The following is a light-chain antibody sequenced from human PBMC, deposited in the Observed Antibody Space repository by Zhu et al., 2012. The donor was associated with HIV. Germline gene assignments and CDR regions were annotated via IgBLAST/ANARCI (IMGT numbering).Light chain of an antibody. J-gene: IGKJ4*01. CDR3: QQYDQWPPLT. CDR2: GAF. CDR1: QSIGTN. Sequence: EIVMTQSPASLSVSPGERATLSCRASQSIGTNLAWYQQKGGQAPRLLIHGAFTRATGVPARFSGSGSGTEFTLTISSLQSEDFAVYYCQQYDQWPPLTFGGGTTVEIK. V-gene: IGKV3-15*01.